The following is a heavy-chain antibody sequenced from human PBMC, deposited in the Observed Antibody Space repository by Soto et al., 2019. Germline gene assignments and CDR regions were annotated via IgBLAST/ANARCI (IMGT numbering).Heavy chain of an antibody. D-gene: IGHD5-18*01. CDR3: ARGGRGYSYGWTYYYYGMDV. J-gene: IGHJ6*02. CDR1: GYTFTGYY. Sequence: ASVKVSCKASGYTFTGYYMRWVRQAPGQGLEWMGWINPNSGGTNYAQKFQGWVTMTRDTSISTAYMELSRLRSDDTAVYYCARGGRGYSYGWTYYYYGMDVWGQGTTVTVSS. CDR2: INPNSGGT. V-gene: IGHV1-2*04.